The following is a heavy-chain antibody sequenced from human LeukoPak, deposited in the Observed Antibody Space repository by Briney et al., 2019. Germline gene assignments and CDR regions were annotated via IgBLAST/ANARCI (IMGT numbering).Heavy chain of an antibody. D-gene: IGHD1-7*01. V-gene: IGHV1-2*02. CDR3: ASPPTQYNWNYAVNWFDP. Sequence: ASVKVSCKASGYTFTGYYMHWVRQAPGQGLEWMGWINPNSGGTNYAQKFQGRVTMTRDTSISAAYMELSRLRSDDTAVYYCASPPTQYNWNYAVNWFDPWGQGTLVTVSS. J-gene: IGHJ5*02. CDR2: INPNSGGT. CDR1: GYTFTGYY.